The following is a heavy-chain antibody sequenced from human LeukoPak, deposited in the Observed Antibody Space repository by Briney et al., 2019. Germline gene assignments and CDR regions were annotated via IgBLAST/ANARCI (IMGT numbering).Heavy chain of an antibody. CDR1: GFTFSSYG. D-gene: IGHD3-10*01. J-gene: IGHJ3*02. CDR3: ANSGNYDSGDDAFDI. V-gene: IGHV3-30*02. Sequence: PGGSLRLSCAASGFTFSSYGMHWVRQAPGKGLEWVAFIRYDGSNKYYADSVKGRFTISRDNSKNTLYLQMNSLRAEDTAVYYCANSGNYDSGDDAFDIWGQGTMVTVSS. CDR2: IRYDGSNK.